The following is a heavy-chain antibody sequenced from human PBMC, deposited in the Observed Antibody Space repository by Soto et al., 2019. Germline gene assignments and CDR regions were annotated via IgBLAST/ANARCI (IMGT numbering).Heavy chain of an antibody. CDR1: GFTFSSYW. V-gene: IGHV3-30-3*01. Sequence: GGSLRLSCAASGFTFSSYWMHWVRQAPGKGLEWVALISYDGSNKYYADSVKGRFTISRDNSKNTLYLQMNSLRAEDTAVYYCARDKRDLRFLEWSYYFDYWGQGTLVTVSS. CDR2: ISYDGSNK. J-gene: IGHJ4*02. CDR3: ARDKRDLRFLEWSYYFDY. D-gene: IGHD3-3*01.